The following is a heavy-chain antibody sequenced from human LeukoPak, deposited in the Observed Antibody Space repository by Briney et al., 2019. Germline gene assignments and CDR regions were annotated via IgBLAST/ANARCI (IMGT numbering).Heavy chain of an antibody. CDR1: GFTFSSYW. CDR3: ARGGESGSYSYYYYMDV. Sequence: GGSLGLSCAASGFTFSSYWMSWVRQAPGKGLEWVANIKQDGSEKYYVDSVKGRFTISRDNAKNSLYLQMNSLRAEDTAVYYCARGGESGSYSYYYYMDVWGKGTTVTVSS. V-gene: IGHV3-7*01. D-gene: IGHD1-26*01. J-gene: IGHJ6*03. CDR2: IKQDGSEK.